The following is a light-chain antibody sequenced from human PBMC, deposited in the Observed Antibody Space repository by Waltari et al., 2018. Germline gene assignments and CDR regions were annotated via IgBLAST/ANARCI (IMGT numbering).Light chain of an antibody. CDR3: HVWHPHVDPGV. CDR1: NIETYS. Sequence: SYVVTQPPSVSVAPGETATLTCGGANIETYSVHWYLQKAGKAPALVIFYDRDRHSGNPERFYVSSSGNTATLTISRVEAGDEARYYCHVWHPHVDPGVFGTGTEVTVL. CDR2: YDR. J-gene: IGLJ1*01. V-gene: IGLV3-21*04.